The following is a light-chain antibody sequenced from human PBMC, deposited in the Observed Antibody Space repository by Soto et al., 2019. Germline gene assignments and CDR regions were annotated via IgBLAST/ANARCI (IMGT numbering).Light chain of an antibody. CDR3: QQYDNLPLT. Sequence: DTETTQSTSSLFASVGDRVTITCQASQDISNYLNWYQQKPGKAPKLLIYDASNLETGVPSRFSGSGSGTDFTFTISSLQPEDIATYYCQQYDNLPLTFGPGTKVDIK. CDR2: DAS. J-gene: IGKJ3*01. CDR1: QDISNY. V-gene: IGKV1-33*01.